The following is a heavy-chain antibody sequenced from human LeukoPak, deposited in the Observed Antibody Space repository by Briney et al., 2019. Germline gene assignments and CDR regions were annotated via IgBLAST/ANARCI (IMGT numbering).Heavy chain of an antibody. CDR3: ARGLGSGSYWRRPFYY. CDR2: IYYSGST. J-gene: IGHJ4*02. Sequence: SETLSLTCTVSGGSISSYYWSWIRQPPGKGLEWIGYIYYSGSTNYNPSLKSRATISVDTSKNQFSLKLSSVTAADTAVYYCARGLGSGSYWRRPFYYWGQGTLVTVSS. V-gene: IGHV4-59*01. D-gene: IGHD1-26*01. CDR1: GGSISSYY.